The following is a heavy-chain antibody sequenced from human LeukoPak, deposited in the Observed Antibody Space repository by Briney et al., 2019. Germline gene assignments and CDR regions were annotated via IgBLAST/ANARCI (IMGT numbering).Heavy chain of an antibody. CDR3: ARFVDTAMVYDY. V-gene: IGHV4-34*01. Sequence: SETLSLTCAVYGGSFSGYYRSWIRQPPGKGLEWIGEINHSGSTNYNPSLKSRVTISVDTSKNQFSLKLSSVTAADTAVYYCARFVDTAMVYDYWGQGTLVTVSS. CDR2: INHSGST. J-gene: IGHJ4*02. CDR1: GGSFSGYY. D-gene: IGHD5-18*01.